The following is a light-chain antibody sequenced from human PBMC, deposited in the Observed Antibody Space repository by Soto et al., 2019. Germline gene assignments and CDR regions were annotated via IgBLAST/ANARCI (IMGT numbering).Light chain of an antibody. J-gene: IGKJ2*01. V-gene: IGKV1-39*01. CDR1: QTISSY. CDR2: AAS. Sequence: DLQMTQSPSSLSASVGDRVTITCRASQTISSYLNWYQQNPGKAPKLLIYAASSLQSGVPSRFSGSGSRTDFTLTISSLQPEDFATYYCQQSSNIPYTFGQGTKLEIK. CDR3: QQSSNIPYT.